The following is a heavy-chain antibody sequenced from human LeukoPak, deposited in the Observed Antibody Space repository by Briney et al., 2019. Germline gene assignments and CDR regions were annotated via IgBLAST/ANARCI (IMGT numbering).Heavy chain of an antibody. CDR1: GFTFSSYS. D-gene: IGHD2-2*01. V-gene: IGHV3-21*01. CDR2: ISGSSSYI. Sequence: GGSLRLSCAASGFTFSSYSMNWVRQAPGKGLEWVSSISGSSSYIYYADSVKGRFTISRDNAKNSLYLQMNSLRAEDTAVYYCARTQGGGLDYIVVVPAASYYFDYWGQGTLVTVSS. J-gene: IGHJ4*02. CDR3: ARTQGGGLDYIVVVPAASYYFDY.